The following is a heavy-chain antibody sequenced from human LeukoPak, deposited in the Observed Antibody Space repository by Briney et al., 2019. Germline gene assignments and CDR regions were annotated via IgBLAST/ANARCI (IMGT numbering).Heavy chain of an antibody. Sequence: SETLSLTCIVPGGSISSGGYYWSWIRQHPGKGLEWIGYIYYSGSTYYNPSLKSRVTISVDTSKNQFSLKLSSVTAADTAVYYCARDVVVVSRAFDIWGQGTMVTVSS. V-gene: IGHV4-31*03. J-gene: IGHJ3*02. D-gene: IGHD2-2*01. CDR3: ARDVVVVSRAFDI. CDR1: GGSISSGGYY. CDR2: IYYSGST.